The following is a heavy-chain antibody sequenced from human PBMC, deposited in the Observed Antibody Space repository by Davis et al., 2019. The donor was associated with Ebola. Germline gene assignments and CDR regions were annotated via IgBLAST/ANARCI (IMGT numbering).Heavy chain of an antibody. Sequence: GESLKISCAASGFTFSSYSMNWVRQAPGKGLEWVSSISSSSSYIYYADSVKGRFTISRDNTKNSLYLQMNYLRAEDTAVYFCARGVAVDGFYFEYWGQGTLVTVSS. J-gene: IGHJ4*02. CDR2: ISSSSSYI. CDR1: GFTFSSYS. CDR3: ARGVAVDGFYFEY. V-gene: IGHV3-21*04. D-gene: IGHD6-19*01.